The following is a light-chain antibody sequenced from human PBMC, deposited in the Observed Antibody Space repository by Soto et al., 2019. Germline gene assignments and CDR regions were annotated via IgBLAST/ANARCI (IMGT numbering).Light chain of an antibody. CDR1: QSVSSK. J-gene: IGKJ1*01. V-gene: IGKV3-15*01. Sequence: EIVLTQSPGTLSVSPGERATLSCRASQSVSSKLAWYQQKPGRAPRLLFYGASTGATGIPARFSGSGSETEFTLSISSLQSEDFAVYYCQQYNNWPGTFGQGTKV. CDR2: GAS. CDR3: QQYNNWPGT.